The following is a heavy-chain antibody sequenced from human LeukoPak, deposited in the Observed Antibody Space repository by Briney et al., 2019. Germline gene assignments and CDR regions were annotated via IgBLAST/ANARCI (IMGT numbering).Heavy chain of an antibody. V-gene: IGHV4-39*07. J-gene: IGHJ4*02. Sequence: SETLSLTCTVSGGSISSSSYYWGWIRQPPGKGLEWIGEINHSGSTNYNPSLKSRVTISVDTSKNQFSLKLSSVTAADTAVYYCARAPNIYFDYWGQGTLVTVSS. CDR1: GGSISSSSYY. CDR2: INHSGST. CDR3: ARAPNIYFDY.